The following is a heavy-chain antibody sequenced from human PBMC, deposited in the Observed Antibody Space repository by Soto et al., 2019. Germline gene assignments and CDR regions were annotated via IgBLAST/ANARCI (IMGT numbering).Heavy chain of an antibody. CDR3: ARVRVGATVDAFDI. D-gene: IGHD1-26*01. Sequence: ASVKVSCXASAYTFTSYGISWVRQAPGQGLEWMGWISAYNGNTNYAQKLQGRVTMTTDTSTSTAYMELRSLRSDDTAVYYCARVRVGATVDAFDIWGQGTMVTVSS. CDR2: ISAYNGNT. CDR1: AYTFTSYG. J-gene: IGHJ3*02. V-gene: IGHV1-18*04.